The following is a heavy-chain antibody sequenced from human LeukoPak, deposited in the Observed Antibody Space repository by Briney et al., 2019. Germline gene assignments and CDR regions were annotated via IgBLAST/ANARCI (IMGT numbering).Heavy chain of an antibody. CDR3: ARHRRGCSYGPTDPRYHFDY. CDR1: GGSISSYY. Sequence: SETLSLTCTVSGGSISSYYWSWIRQPPGKGLEWIGYIYYSGSTNYNPSLKGRVTISVDTSKNQFSLKLSSVTAADTAVYYCARHRRGCSYGPTDPRYHFDYWGQGTLVTVSS. J-gene: IGHJ4*02. D-gene: IGHD5-18*01. V-gene: IGHV4-59*08. CDR2: IYYSGST.